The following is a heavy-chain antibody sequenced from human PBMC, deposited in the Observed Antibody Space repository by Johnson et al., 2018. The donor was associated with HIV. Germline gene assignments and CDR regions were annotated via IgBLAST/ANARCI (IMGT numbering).Heavy chain of an antibody. CDR1: GLTFSSYG. V-gene: IGHV3-30*03. Sequence: QMQLVESGGGVVQPGRSLRLSCAASGLTFSSYGMHWVRQAPGKGLEWVAVISYDGSKKYYAGSVKGRFTISRENAKNSLYLQMNSLRAGDTAVYYCARGKDYYDSSGYYGPKVNNGAFDIGGQGTMVTVSS. J-gene: IGHJ3*02. D-gene: IGHD3-22*01. CDR2: ISYDGSKK. CDR3: ARGKDYYDSSGYYGPKVNNGAFDI.